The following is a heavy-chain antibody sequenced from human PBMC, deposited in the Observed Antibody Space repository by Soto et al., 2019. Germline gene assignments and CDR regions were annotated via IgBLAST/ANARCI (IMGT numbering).Heavy chain of an antibody. Sequence: QVQLVESGGVVVQPGRSLRLSCAASGFTFSSYGMHWVRQAPGKGLEWVAVISYDGSNKYYADSVKGRFTISRDNSKKTLYLQMNSLRAEDPAVYYCAKARGEYSSSWYGGNWFDPWGQGTLVTVSS. CDR1: GFTFSSYG. CDR3: AKARGEYSSSWYGGNWFDP. J-gene: IGHJ5*02. V-gene: IGHV3-30*18. CDR2: ISYDGSNK. D-gene: IGHD6-13*01.